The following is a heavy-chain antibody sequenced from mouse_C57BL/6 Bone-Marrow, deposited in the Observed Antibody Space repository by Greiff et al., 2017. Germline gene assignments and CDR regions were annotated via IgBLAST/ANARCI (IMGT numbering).Heavy chain of an antibody. D-gene: IGHD2-1*01. CDR2: ISSGGDYI. CDR1: GFTFSSYA. V-gene: IGHV5-9-1*02. CDR3: TKIYYTRFAY. J-gene: IGHJ3*01. Sequence: EVKLQESGEGLVKPGGSLKLSCAASGFTFSSYAMSWVRQTPEKRLEWVAYISSGGDYIYYADTVKGRFTISRDNARNTLYLQMSSLKSEDTAMYYCTKIYYTRFAYWGQGTLVTVSA.